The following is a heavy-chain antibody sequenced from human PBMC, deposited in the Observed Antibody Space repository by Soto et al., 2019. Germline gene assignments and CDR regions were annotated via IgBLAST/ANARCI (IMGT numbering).Heavy chain of an antibody. V-gene: IGHV3-66*01. CDR3: SSGSWGGIGY. CDR1: GFTVSSNY. D-gene: IGHD1-26*01. J-gene: IGHJ4*02. CDR2: IYSGGST. Sequence: GGSLRLSCAASGFTVSSNYMSWVRQAPGKGLEWVSVIYSGGSTYYADSVKGRFTISRDNSKSIAYLQMNSLKTEDTAVYYCSSGSWGGIGYWGQGTLVTVSS.